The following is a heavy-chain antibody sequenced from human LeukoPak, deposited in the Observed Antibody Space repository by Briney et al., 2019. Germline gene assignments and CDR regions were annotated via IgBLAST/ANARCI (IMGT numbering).Heavy chain of an antibody. V-gene: IGHV3-7*03. Sequence: GGSLRLSCAASGFTFSSYWMSWVRQAPGKGLEWVANIKQDGSEKYYVDSVKGRFTISRDNAKNSLYLQLNSLKTEDTGVYYCVRLSRGAMNYYMDVWGKGTTVTISS. CDR3: VRLSRGAMNYYMDV. J-gene: IGHJ6*03. D-gene: IGHD3-10*01. CDR1: GFTFSSYW. CDR2: IKQDGSEK.